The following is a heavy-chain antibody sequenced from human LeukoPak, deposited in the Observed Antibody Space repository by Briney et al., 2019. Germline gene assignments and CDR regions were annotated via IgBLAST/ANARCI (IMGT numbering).Heavy chain of an antibody. Sequence: ASVKVSCKASGYTFTGYYMHWVRQATGQGLEWMGWMNPNSGNTGYAQKFQGRVTMTRNTSISTAYMELSSLRSEDTAVYYCARVGPYYYDSSGYQDHYWGQGTLVTVSS. CDR2: MNPNSGNT. D-gene: IGHD3-22*01. CDR3: ARVGPYYYDSSGYQDHY. J-gene: IGHJ4*02. CDR1: GYTFTGYY. V-gene: IGHV1-8*02.